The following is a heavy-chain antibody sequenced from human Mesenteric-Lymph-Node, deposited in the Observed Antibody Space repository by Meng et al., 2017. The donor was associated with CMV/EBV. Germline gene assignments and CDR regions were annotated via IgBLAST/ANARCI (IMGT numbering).Heavy chain of an antibody. D-gene: IGHD2-2*01. CDR3: ARGVVPAATGGTRDFDP. J-gene: IGHJ5*02. CDR1: GGSFSVYY. Sequence: SQTLSLTCAVYGGSFSVYYWSWIRQSPGRGLEWIGEINHSGSTNYNPSLKSRVTISVDTSKNQFSLKLSSVTAADTAVYYCARGVVPAATGGTRDFDPWGQGTLVTVSS. CDR2: INHSGST. V-gene: IGHV4-34*01.